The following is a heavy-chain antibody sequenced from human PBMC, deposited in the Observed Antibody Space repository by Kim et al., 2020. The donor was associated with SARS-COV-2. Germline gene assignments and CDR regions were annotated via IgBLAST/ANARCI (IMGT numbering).Heavy chain of an antibody. Sequence: GGSLRLSCAASGFTFSSYSMNWVRQAPGKGLEWVSSISSSSSYIYYADSVKGRFTISRDNAKNSLYLQMNSLRAEDTAVYYCARAWYGSGWYVDYWGQGTLVTVSS. V-gene: IGHV3-21*01. J-gene: IGHJ4*02. CDR2: ISSSSSYI. D-gene: IGHD6-19*01. CDR1: GFTFSSYS. CDR3: ARAWYGSGWYVDY.